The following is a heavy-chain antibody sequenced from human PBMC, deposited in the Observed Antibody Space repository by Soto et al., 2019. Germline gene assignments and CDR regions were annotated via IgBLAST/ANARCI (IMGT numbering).Heavy chain of an antibody. CDR2: INAGNGNT. CDR3: AGSGGSSSCLDY. J-gene: IGHJ4*02. CDR1: GYTFTSYA. D-gene: IGHD6-13*01. Sequence: ASVQVSCKASGYTFTSYAMHWVRQAPGQRLEWMGWINAGNGNTKYSQKFQGRVTITRDTSASTAYMELSSLRSEDTAVYYCAGSGGSSSCLDYWGQGTLVTVSS. V-gene: IGHV1-3*01.